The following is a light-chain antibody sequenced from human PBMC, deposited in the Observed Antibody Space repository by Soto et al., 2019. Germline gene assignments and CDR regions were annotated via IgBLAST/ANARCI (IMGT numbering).Light chain of an antibody. CDR1: QSVSNNY. J-gene: IGKJ2*01. Sequence: EVVLTQSPGTLSLSPGGRATLSCRASQSVSNNYVAWYQQKPGQAPRLLIFGSSDRATGIPDRFSGSGSGTDFTLTISRLEPEDFAAYYCQQYGSSPPYTFGQGTKLEIK. CDR2: GSS. V-gene: IGKV3-20*01. CDR3: QQYGSSPPYT.